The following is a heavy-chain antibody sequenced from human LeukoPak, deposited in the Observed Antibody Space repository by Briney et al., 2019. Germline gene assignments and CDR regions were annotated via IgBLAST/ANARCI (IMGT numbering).Heavy chain of an antibody. CDR3: AKDIIAAAVGRYYYMDV. J-gene: IGHJ6*03. CDR1: GFTFSNYG. Sequence: TGGSLRLSCAASGFTFSNYGMYWVRQAPGKGLEWVAVISYDGTNKYYADSVKGRFTISRDNSKNTLYLQMNSLRAEDTAVYYCAKDIIAAAVGRYYYMDVWGKGTTVTISS. CDR2: ISYDGTNK. V-gene: IGHV3-30*18. D-gene: IGHD6-13*01.